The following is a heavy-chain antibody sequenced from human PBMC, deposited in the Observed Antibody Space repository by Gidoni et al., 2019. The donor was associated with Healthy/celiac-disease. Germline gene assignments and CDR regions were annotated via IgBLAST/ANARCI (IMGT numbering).Heavy chain of an antibody. J-gene: IGHJ6*02. Sequence: QVQLQESGPGLVKPSQTLSLTCTVSGGSISSGSYYWSWIRQPAGKGLEWIGRIYPSGSTNYNPSLKSRVTMSVDTSKNQFSLKLSSVTAADTAVYYCARDPGPSRPYGDKPSPRYYYYGMDVWGQGTTVTVSS. CDR3: ARDPGPSRPYGDKPSPRYYYYGMDV. CDR2: IYPSGST. V-gene: IGHV4-61*02. CDR1: GGSISSGSYY. D-gene: IGHD4-17*01.